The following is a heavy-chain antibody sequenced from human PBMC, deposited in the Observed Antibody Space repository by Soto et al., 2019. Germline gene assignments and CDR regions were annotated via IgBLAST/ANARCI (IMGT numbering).Heavy chain of an antibody. CDR3: VRGVSAVFDY. J-gene: IGHJ4*02. CDR2: MEPSTGRT. Sequence: QVQMVQSGAEVREPGASVKVSCKASGYSFTSLDINWVRQTAGQGLEWMGWMEPSTGRTGYAQKFQGRVTMTSNTSINTAYMELTTLTSDDTAFYYCVRGVSAVFDYWGQGTLVIVSS. D-gene: IGHD6-19*01. CDR1: GYSFTSLD. V-gene: IGHV1-8*01.